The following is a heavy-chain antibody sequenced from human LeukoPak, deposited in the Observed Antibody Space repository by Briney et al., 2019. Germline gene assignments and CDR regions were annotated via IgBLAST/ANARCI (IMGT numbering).Heavy chain of an antibody. CDR1: GGSISSYY. V-gene: IGHV4-4*07. Sequence: PSETLSLTCTVSGGSISSYYWSWIRQPAGKGLEWIGRIYTGGTTNYNPSLKSRVTMSVDTSKNQFSLKLSSVTAADTAVYYCARDRGYSYGVYYFDYWGQGTLVTVSS. D-gene: IGHD5-18*01. CDR2: IYTGGTT. CDR3: ARDRGYSYGVYYFDY. J-gene: IGHJ4*02.